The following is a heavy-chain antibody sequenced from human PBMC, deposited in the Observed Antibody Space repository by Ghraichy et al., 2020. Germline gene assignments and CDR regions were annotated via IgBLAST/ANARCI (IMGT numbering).Heavy chain of an antibody. V-gene: IGHV3-23*01. CDR1: GFTFSSYA. CDR2: FSGSGGST. D-gene: IGHD2-2*01. CDR3: AKPPRYCSSTSCHFDY. J-gene: IGHJ4*02. Sequence: GGSLRLSCAASGFTFSSYAMSWVRQAPGKGLEWVSAFSGSGGSTYYADSVKGRFTISRDNSKNTLYLQMNSLRAEDTAVYYCAKPPRYCSSTSCHFDYWGQGTLVIVSS.